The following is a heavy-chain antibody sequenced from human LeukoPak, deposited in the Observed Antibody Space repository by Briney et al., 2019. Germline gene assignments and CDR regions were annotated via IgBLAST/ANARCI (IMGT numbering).Heavy chain of an antibody. CDR3: VREYSSSSGRAFDI. D-gene: IGHD6-6*01. CDR2: ISTDGSST. J-gene: IGHJ3*02. CDR1: GFTFSSYW. Sequence: GGSLRLSCAASGFTFSSYWMHWVRQAPGKGLVWVSRISTDGSSTNSADSVKGRLTISRDNAKNTLCLQMNSLRAEDTAVYYCVREYSSSSGRAFDIWGQGTMVTVSP. V-gene: IGHV3-74*01.